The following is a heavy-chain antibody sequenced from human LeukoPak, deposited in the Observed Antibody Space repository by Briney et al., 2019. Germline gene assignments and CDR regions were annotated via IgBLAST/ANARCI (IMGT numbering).Heavy chain of an antibody. Sequence: SETLSLTCTVSAYSSSSGYYWGWIRQPPGKGLEWIGSIYHSGGTYYNPSLKSRVTISVDTSKNQFSLKLSSVTAADTAVYYCARWVVARFDYWGQGTLVTVSS. CDR2: IYHSGGT. CDR1: AYSSSSGYY. CDR3: ARWVVARFDY. V-gene: IGHV4-38-2*02. D-gene: IGHD2-15*01. J-gene: IGHJ4*02.